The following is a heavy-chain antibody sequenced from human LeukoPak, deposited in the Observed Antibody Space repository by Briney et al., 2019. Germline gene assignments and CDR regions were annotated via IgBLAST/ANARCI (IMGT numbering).Heavy chain of an antibody. J-gene: IGHJ6*04. Sequence: ASVKVSCKASGYTFTSYGISWVRQAPGQGLEWMGWISAYNGNTNYSHKLQGRVTMTTDTSQSTAYMELRSLRSDVTGVYYCARDYGSYYYGSGSYYVWGKGTTVTVSS. CDR3: ARDYGSYYYGSGSYYV. D-gene: IGHD3-10*01. CDR2: ISAYNGNT. V-gene: IGHV1-18*01. CDR1: GYTFTSYG.